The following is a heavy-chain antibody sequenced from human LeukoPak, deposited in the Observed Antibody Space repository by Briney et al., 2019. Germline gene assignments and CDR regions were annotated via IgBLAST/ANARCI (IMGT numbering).Heavy chain of an antibody. J-gene: IGHJ4*02. Sequence: PSETLSLTCAVYGGSFCGYYWSWIRQPPGKGLEWIGEINHSGSTNYNPSLKSRVTISVDTSKNQFSLKLSSVTAADTAVYYCARGDRSGYDPLGAHFDYWGQGTLVTVSS. CDR2: INHSGST. D-gene: IGHD5-12*01. V-gene: IGHV4-34*01. CDR1: GGSFCGYY. CDR3: ARGDRSGYDPLGAHFDY.